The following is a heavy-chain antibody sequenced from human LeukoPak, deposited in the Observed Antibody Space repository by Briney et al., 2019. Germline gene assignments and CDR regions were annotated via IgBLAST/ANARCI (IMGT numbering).Heavy chain of an antibody. Sequence: SGGSRRLSCVASGFTFSSYGMHWVRQAPGKGLEWVAFMRYDGKNKDNAESVKGRFTISRDNSKNTLYLQMNSLRAEDTAVYYCTKDLSFKASRPDFFEYWGQGTLVIVSS. CDR2: MRYDGKNK. D-gene: IGHD6-6*01. J-gene: IGHJ4*02. V-gene: IGHV3-30*02. CDR3: TKDLSFKASRPDFFEY. CDR1: GFTFSSYG.